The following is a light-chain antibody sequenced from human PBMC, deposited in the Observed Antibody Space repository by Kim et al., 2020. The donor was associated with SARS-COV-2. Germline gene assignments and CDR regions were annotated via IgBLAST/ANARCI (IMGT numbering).Light chain of an antibody. CDR1: DLRSYY. CDR3: NSRDSSGNHVV. CDR2: GKN. Sequence: GQTVRITWQGHDLRSYYASLYQQKPGHAPVLVIYGKNNRPSGIPDRFSGSSSGNTASLTITGAQAEDEADYYCNSRDSSGNHVVFGGGTQLTVL. J-gene: IGLJ2*01. V-gene: IGLV3-19*01.